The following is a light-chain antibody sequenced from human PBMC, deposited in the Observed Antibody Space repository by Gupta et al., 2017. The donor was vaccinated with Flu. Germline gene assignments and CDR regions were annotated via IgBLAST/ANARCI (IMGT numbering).Light chain of an antibody. V-gene: IGLV2-14*01. CDR2: EVS. J-gene: IGLJ1*01. CDR1: SSDVGGYNY. Sequence: QSAMTQPDSVSGSAVQSRTISCTGTSSDVGGYNYVFWYQQHPGKAPKLMIYEVSDRPSGVSNRFSGSKSGNTASLTISGLQAEDEADYYCSSYKNPVTYVFGTGTKVTVL. CDR3: SSYKNPVTYV.